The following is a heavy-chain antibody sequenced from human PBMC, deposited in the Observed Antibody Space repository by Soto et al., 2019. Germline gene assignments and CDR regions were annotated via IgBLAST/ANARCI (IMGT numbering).Heavy chain of an antibody. CDR1: GFSFSTYG. V-gene: IGHV3-30*18. Sequence: GGSLRLSCAASGFSFSTYGMHWVRQAPGKGLEWMAVISNDGSNKYYADSVKGRFTISRDNSKDTLFLQMNSLRGEDTAIYYCAKVIRADSTSSNFYYYFGIDVWGQGTTVTVSS. J-gene: IGHJ6*02. CDR2: ISNDGSNK. D-gene: IGHD6-6*01. CDR3: AKVIRADSTSSNFYYYFGIDV.